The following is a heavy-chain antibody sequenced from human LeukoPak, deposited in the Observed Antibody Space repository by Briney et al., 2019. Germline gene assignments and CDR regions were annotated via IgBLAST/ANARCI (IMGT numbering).Heavy chain of an antibody. J-gene: IGHJ4*02. CDR1: GGTFSSYA. CDR3: ARGREYHDSSGYDDTLPFDY. CDR2: ISAYNGNT. Sequence: ASVKVSCKASGGTFSSYAISWVRQAPGQGLEWMGWISAYNGNTNYAQKLQGRVTMTTDTSTSTAYMELRSLRSDDTAVYYCARGREYHDSSGYDDTLPFDYWGQGTLVTVSS. V-gene: IGHV1-18*01. D-gene: IGHD3-22*01.